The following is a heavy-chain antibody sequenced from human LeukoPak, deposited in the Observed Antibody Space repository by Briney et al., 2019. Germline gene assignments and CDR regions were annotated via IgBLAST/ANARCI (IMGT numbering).Heavy chain of an antibody. J-gene: IGHJ6*02. CDR2: LYYSGST. Sequence: PSETLSLTCTVSGSSISSYYWSWIRQPPGKGLEWIGYLYYSGSTNYNPSLKSRVTISVDTSKNQFSLKLSSVTAADTAVYYCARGERRDGYNLYYYYYGMDVWGQGTTVTVSS. CDR1: GSSISSYY. CDR3: ARGERRDGYNLYYYYYGMDV. V-gene: IGHV4-59*01. D-gene: IGHD5-24*01.